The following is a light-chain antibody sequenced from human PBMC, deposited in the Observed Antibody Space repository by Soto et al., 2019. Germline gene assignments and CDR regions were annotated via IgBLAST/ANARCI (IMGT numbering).Light chain of an antibody. CDR2: GIY. V-gene: IGKV3-15*01. J-gene: IGKJ3*01. CDR3: KKYYNCHLT. Sequence: AMTHSPATLSESPEVAPTLSCRASQSLTSYLAWYKQKPDQAPRILIYGIYTRATDIKDRFSGSGSGKEFTLTIRSMQPEDFEVYYCKKYYNCHLTCGGGNTVDIK. CDR1: QSLTSY.